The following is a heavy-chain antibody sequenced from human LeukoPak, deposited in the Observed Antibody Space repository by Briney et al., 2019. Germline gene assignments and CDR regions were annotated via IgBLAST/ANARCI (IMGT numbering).Heavy chain of an antibody. J-gene: IGHJ3*02. CDR3: ARLGYCSSTSCYRAAFDI. CDR1: GGTFSSYA. Sequence: GASVKVSCKASGGTFSSYAISWVRQAPGQGLEWMGRIIPNLGIANYAQKFQGRVTITADKSTSTAYMELSSLRSEDTAVYYCARLGYCSSTSCYRAAFDIWGQGTMVTVSS. CDR2: IIPNLGIA. V-gene: IGHV1-69*04. D-gene: IGHD2-2*01.